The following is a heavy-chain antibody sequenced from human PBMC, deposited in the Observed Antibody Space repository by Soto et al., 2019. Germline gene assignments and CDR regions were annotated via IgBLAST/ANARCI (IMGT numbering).Heavy chain of an antibody. V-gene: IGHV3-23*01. CDR3: AKKAVAAR. J-gene: IGHJ1*01. CDR2: ISGSGGST. D-gene: IGHD6-19*01. Sequence: EVQPLESGGGLAQPGGSLRLSCGASGSTFSSYAMSWVRQAPGKGLEWVSAISGSGGSTYYADSVKGRFTSSRDNSKNTLYLQMNSLRAEDTAVDYCAKKAVAARWGQGTLVTVSS. CDR1: GSTFSSYA.